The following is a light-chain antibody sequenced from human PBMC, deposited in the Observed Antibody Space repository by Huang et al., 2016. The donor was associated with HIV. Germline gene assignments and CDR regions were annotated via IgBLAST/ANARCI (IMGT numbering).Light chain of an antibody. CDR1: QNVGTS. V-gene: IGKV1-8*01. CDR3: QHSDGLSPLT. J-gene: IGKJ4*01. CDR2: EAS. Sequence: IRMTQSPSSLSASTGDRVTITCRASQNVGTSLAWYQQRPGRAPDLLIYEASTLQRGVPSRFSVSGSRTVFTLTIGCLQVEDAATYYCQHSDGLSPLTFGGGT.